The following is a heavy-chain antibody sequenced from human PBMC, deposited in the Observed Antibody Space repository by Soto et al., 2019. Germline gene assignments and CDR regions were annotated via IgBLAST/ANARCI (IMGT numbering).Heavy chain of an antibody. D-gene: IGHD2-2*01. J-gene: IGHJ4*02. CDR1: GFTFSNYG. Sequence: QVQLVESGGGVVQPGMSLRLSCAASGFTFSNYGVHWVRQAPGKGLEWVAVISYDGSNKYYADSVKGRFTISRDNSKNTLYLQMNSLRTDDTAVYYCAKQGLGYCSSTSCSFDYWGQGTLVTVSS. CDR2: ISYDGSNK. CDR3: AKQGLGYCSSTSCSFDY. V-gene: IGHV3-30*18.